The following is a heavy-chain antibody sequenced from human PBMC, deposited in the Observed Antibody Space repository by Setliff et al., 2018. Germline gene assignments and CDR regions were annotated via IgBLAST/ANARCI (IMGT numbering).Heavy chain of an antibody. V-gene: IGHV3-48*04. J-gene: IGHJ6*03. D-gene: IGHD1-26*01. CDR3: ARWEGGLTYYYMDV. Sequence: GGSLRLSCAASGFTFSSYSMNWVRQAPGKGLGWGSYFSGSCSTIRYADSVKGRFTISRDNAKNSLYLQMNSLRAEDTALYYCARWEGGLTYYYMDVWGKGTTVTVSS. CDR2: FSGSCSTI. CDR1: GFTFSSYS.